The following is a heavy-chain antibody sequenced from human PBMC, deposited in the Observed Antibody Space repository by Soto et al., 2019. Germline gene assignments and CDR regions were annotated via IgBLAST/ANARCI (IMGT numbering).Heavy chain of an antibody. CDR1: GFTFSSYS. CDR3: AKKVNSGPGSQYFDY. J-gene: IGHJ4*02. D-gene: IGHD3-10*01. CDR2: FRTGGDGGTT. Sequence: EVQLLESRGGLVQPGGSLRLSCAASGFTFSSYSMSWVRQAPGKGLEWVSGFRTGGDGGTTYYADSVRGRFTISRDNSKNTLFLQMNSLRAEDTAIYYCAKKVNSGPGSQYFDYWGQGTLVTVSS. V-gene: IGHV3-23*01.